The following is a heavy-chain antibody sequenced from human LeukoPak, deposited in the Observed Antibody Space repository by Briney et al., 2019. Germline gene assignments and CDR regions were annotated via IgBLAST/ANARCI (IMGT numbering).Heavy chain of an antibody. CDR2: IYYTGTT. J-gene: IGHJ4*02. Sequence: SETLSLTCTVSGGSISSYCWSWIRQPPGKGLEWIGFIYYTGTTNYNPSLKSRVTISVDTSKNQFSLKLITVTAADTAVYYCARAGANCIEAAGSFRYWGQGTLVTVSS. CDR3: ARAGANCIEAAGSFRY. V-gene: IGHV4-59*01. CDR1: GGSISSYC. D-gene: IGHD6-13*01.